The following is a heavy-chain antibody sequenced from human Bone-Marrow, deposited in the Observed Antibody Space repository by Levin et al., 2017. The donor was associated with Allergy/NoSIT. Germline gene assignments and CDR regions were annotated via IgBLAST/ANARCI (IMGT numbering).Heavy chain of an antibody. D-gene: IGHD6-6*01. CDR3: ARDPLESSIAAPIKSPYYDYGMDV. J-gene: IGHJ6*02. V-gene: IGHV3-48*01. CDR2: ISSSSSTI. Sequence: GESLKISCAASGFTFSSYSMNWVRQAPGKGLEWVSYISSSSSTIYYADSVKGRFTISRDNAKNSLYLQMNSLRAEDTAVYYCARDPLESSIAAPIKSPYYDYGMDVWGQGTTVTVSS. CDR1: GFTFSSYS.